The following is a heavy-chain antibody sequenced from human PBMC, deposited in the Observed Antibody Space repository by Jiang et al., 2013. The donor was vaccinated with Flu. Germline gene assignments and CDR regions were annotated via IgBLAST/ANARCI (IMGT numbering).Heavy chain of an antibody. CDR1: GTFSSYA. Sequence: GTFSSYAIXWVRQAPRTRALSGWEGSSLSLVQQTNAQKFQGRVTITADESTSTAYMELSSLRSEDTAVYYCARVRIAVANNWFDPWGQGTLVTVSS. J-gene: IGHJ5*02. CDR2: SSLSLVQ. V-gene: IGHV1-69*01. D-gene: IGHD6-19*01. CDR3: ARVRIAVANNWFDP.